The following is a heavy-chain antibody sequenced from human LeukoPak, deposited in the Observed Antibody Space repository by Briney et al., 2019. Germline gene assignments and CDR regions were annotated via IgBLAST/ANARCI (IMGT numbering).Heavy chain of an antibody. J-gene: IGHJ1*01. CDR1: GFTFSSYW. Sequence: GSPRLSCAASGFTFSSYWMSWVRQAPGKGLEWVANIKQDGSEKYYVDSVKGRFTISRDNAKNSLYLQMNSLRAEDTAVYYCARDYQPRRHDAAMVPFQHWGQGTLVTVSS. D-gene: IGHD5-18*01. CDR2: IKQDGSEK. CDR3: ARDYQPRRHDAAMVPFQH. V-gene: IGHV3-7*03.